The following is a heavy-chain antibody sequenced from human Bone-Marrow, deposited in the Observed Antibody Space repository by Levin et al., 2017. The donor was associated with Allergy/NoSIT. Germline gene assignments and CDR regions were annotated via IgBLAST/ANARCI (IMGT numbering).Heavy chain of an antibody. Sequence: PGGSLRLSCAASGFSFSRYAMHWVRQAPGKGLEWVADIPYDGSNKYYADSVKGRFTISRDNSKNTLYLQMNSLRAEDTAVYYCASDCSGGSCYSPFYYYYMDVWGKGTTVTVSS. D-gene: IGHD2-15*01. CDR3: ASDCSGGSCYSPFYYYYMDV. CDR2: IPYDGSNK. J-gene: IGHJ6*03. CDR1: GFSFSRYA. V-gene: IGHV3-30-3*01.